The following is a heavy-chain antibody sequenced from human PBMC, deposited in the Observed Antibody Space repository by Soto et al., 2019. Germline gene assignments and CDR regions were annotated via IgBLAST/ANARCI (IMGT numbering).Heavy chain of an antibody. CDR3: VKQAHGLDGVAFDY. CDR1: GFIFSEST. J-gene: IGHJ4*02. Sequence: GGSLRLSYSASGFIFSESTIYWVRQVPGKGLEAISAVSTSGRSTYYADSVKDRFTISRDNSKNTLFLQMGSLRLEDTAIYYCVKQAHGLDGVAFDYWGQGTQVTVSS. D-gene: IGHD2-15*01. V-gene: IGHV3-64D*06. CDR2: VSTSGRST.